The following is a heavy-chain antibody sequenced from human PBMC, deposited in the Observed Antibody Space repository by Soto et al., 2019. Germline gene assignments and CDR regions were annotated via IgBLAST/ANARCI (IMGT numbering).Heavy chain of an antibody. CDR2: INPTGGRA. D-gene: IGHD2-2*01. CDR3: SRDRCSSTSCYPDY. Sequence: ASVKVSCKTSAYHFTRYYIHWVRQAPGKGLEWMGIINPTGGRATYAQKFQGRVSMTRDTSTTTVYMELTGLKSEDTAVYFCSRDRCSSTSCYPDYWGQGTLVTVSS. J-gene: IGHJ4*02. CDR1: AYHFTRYY. V-gene: IGHV1-46*03.